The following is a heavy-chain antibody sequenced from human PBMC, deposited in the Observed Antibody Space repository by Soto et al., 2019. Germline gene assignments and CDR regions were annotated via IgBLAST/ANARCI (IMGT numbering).Heavy chain of an antibody. J-gene: IGHJ4*02. CDR3: ARDLAAAAY. V-gene: IGHV1-46*01. Sequence: QVQLVQSGAEVKKPGASVKVSCKASGYIFPNYYIHWVRQAPGQGLEWMAIINPLPTSGSTNYAQKCQGRVTVTRDTSTSTVYLELSSLRADDTAVYYCARDLAAAAYWGQGTLVTVSS. D-gene: IGHD6-13*01. CDR2: INPLPTSGST. CDR1: GYIFPNYY.